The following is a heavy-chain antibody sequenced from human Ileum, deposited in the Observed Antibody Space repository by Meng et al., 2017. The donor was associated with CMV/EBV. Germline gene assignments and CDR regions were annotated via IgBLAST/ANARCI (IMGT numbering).Heavy chain of an antibody. CDR1: RASVTLSQHH. CDR3: VRRSLYYWFDP. D-gene: IGHD2-8*01. J-gene: IGHJ5*02. CDR2: ISNTGNT. V-gene: IGHV4-30-4*02. Sequence: QVQRQESCPGRVTPWVTLAFTCPVSRASVTLSQHHRNRIRLPPANSPELIGYISNTGNTFYTPSFEIRVSISLVTSKNQFSINRTGISSPDTGLFNCVRRSLYYWFDPWGQGALVTVSS.